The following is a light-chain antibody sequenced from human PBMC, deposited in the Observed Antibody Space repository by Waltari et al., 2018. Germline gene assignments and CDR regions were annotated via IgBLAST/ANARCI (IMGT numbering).Light chain of an antibody. CDR3: SSYTTSNSYV. V-gene: IGLV2-14*03. CDR1: SSDIGVYNH. J-gene: IGLJ1*01. CDR2: DVT. Sequence: QSALTQPASVSGSPGQSITISCTGTSSDIGVYNHVSWYQQHPGKAPNRVIYDVTNRPSVVSARFSGSKSDYPASLTISGLQAEDEADYCCSSYTTSNSYVFGTGTRVTVL.